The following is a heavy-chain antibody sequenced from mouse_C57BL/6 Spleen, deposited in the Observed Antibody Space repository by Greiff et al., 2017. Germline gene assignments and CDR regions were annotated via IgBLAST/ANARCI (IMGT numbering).Heavy chain of an antibody. CDR3: ARHRWLLRAMDY. CDR1: GFTFTDYY. J-gene: IGHJ4*01. D-gene: IGHD2-3*01. V-gene: IGHV7-3*01. CDR2: IRNKANGYTT. Sequence: DVKLVESGGGLVQPGGSLSLSCAASGFTFTDYYMSWVRQPPGKALEWLGFIRNKANGYTTEYSASVKGRFTISRDNSQSILYLQMNALRAEDSATYYCARHRWLLRAMDYWGQGTSVTVSS.